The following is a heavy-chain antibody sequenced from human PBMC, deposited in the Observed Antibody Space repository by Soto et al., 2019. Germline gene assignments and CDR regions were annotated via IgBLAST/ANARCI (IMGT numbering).Heavy chain of an antibody. J-gene: IGHJ6*02. D-gene: IGHD6-19*01. Sequence: PSGSMDLTRAVSGGSICSSGYYGGWISQPPGKGLEWIGSIYYSGSTYYNPSLKSRVTISVDTSKNQFSLKLSSVTAADTAVYYCARYEQWLLYGMDVWGQGTTATVSS. CDR2: IYYSGST. CDR3: ARYEQWLLYGMDV. V-gene: IGHV4-39*01. CDR1: GGSICSSGYY.